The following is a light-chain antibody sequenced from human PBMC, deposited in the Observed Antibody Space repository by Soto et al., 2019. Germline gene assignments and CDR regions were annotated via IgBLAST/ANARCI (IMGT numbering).Light chain of an antibody. CDR2: AAS. J-gene: IGKJ1*01. Sequence: DIQMTQSPSSVSASVLDRVTITGRASQGISSWLAWYHQKPGKAPKLLIYAASSLQSGVPSRFSGSGSGTDFTLTISSLQPEDFATYYCQQTNSFPWTFGQGTKV. CDR1: QGISSW. CDR3: QQTNSFPWT. V-gene: IGKV1-12*01.